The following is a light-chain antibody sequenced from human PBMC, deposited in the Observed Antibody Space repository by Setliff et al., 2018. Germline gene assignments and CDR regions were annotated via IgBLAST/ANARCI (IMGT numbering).Light chain of an antibody. J-gene: IGLJ1*01. CDR1: SSDVGGYNY. CDR3: SSYAGSNNPYV. V-gene: IGLV2-8*01. Sequence: QSVLTQPPSASGSPGQSVTISCTGTSSDVGGYNYVSWYQQHPGKAPKLMIYEVSKRPPGVPDRFSGSKSGNTASLTVSGLQAEDEADYYCSSYAGSNNPYVFGTGTKATVL. CDR2: EVS.